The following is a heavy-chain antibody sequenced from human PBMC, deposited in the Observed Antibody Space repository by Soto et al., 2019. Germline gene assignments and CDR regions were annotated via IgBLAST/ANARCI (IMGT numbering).Heavy chain of an antibody. J-gene: IGHJ5*02. Sequence: QVQLQESGPGLVKPSQTLSLTCTVSGGSISSGGYYWSWIRQHPGKGLEWIGYIYYSGSTYYNPSLKSPVTIPVDTSKNQFSLKLSPVTAADTAVYYCARGPPTPKPHSSWGFDPWGQGTLVTVSS. CDR1: GGSISSGGYY. V-gene: IGHV4-31*01. CDR3: ARGPPTPKPHSSWGFDP. D-gene: IGHD6-13*01. CDR2: IYYSGST.